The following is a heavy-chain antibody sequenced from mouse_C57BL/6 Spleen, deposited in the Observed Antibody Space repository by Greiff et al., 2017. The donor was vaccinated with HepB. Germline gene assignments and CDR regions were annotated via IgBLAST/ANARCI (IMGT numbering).Heavy chain of an antibody. D-gene: IGHD3-3*01. V-gene: IGHV3-1*01. CDR1: GYSITSGYD. Sequence: DVKLQESGPGMVKPSQSLSLTCTVTGYSITSGYDWHWIRHFPGNKLEWMGYISYSGSTNYNPSLKSRISITHDTSKNHFFLKLNSVTTEDTATYYCARDQVGQGGFDYWGQGTTLTVSS. CDR2: ISYSGST. J-gene: IGHJ2*01. CDR3: ARDQVGQGGFDY.